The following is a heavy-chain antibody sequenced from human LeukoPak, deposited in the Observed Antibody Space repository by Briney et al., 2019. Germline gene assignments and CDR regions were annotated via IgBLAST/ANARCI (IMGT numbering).Heavy chain of an antibody. CDR2: ISSSGTNT. CDR1: RFTLSAYY. Sequence: GGSLRLSCTALRFTLSAYYMSWIRQSPEKGLEWVSYISSSGTNTHYVDSAKDGFTISRDNAKNSLYLQMNSLRAEDTAVYYCARGPFLSSGYYSNGFDIWGQGTMVTVSS. V-gene: IGHV3-11*04. CDR3: ARGPFLSSGYYSNGFDI. D-gene: IGHD6-19*01. J-gene: IGHJ3*02.